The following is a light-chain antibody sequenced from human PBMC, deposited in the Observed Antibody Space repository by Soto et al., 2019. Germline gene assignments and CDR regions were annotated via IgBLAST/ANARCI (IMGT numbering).Light chain of an antibody. V-gene: IGLV2-14*02. J-gene: IGLJ1*01. CDR2: EGS. CDR1: SSDVGNYNL. Sequence: QSALTQPASVSGSPGQSITISCTGTSSDVGNYNLVSWYQHLPGKAPKLVICEGSKRPSGVSNRFSGSRSGNTASLTISGVQAEDEADYYCCSLTTSHTYVFGSGTKVTVL. CDR3: CSLTTSHTYV.